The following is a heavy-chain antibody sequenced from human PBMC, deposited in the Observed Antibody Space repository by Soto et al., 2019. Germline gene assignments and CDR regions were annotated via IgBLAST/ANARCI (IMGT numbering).Heavy chain of an antibody. CDR2: IHAGNGNT. CDR1: GYTFTNYA. J-gene: IGHJ3*02. D-gene: IGHD2-2*01. Sequence: QVQFVQSGAELKKPGASVKVSCKASGYTFTNYAMHWVRQAPGQRLEWMGWIHAGNGNTKYSQKFQGRVTITRDTSASTAYVELTSLRSDDTSVYYCARAGYCSSTSCSDAFAIWGQGTLVTVSS. CDR3: ARAGYCSSTSCSDAFAI. V-gene: IGHV1-3*01.